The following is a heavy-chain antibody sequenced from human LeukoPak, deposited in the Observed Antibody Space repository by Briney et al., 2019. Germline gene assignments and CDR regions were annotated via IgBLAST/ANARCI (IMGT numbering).Heavy chain of an antibody. Sequence: GSLRLSCAASGFTVSSNYMSWVRQAPGKGLEWVSVIYSGGSTYYADSVKGRFTISRDNSKNTLYLQMSSLRAEDTAVYYCARDNLDAFDIWGQGTMVTVSS. CDR3: ARDNLDAFDI. CDR2: IYSGGST. CDR1: GFTVSSNY. V-gene: IGHV3-53*01. J-gene: IGHJ3*02.